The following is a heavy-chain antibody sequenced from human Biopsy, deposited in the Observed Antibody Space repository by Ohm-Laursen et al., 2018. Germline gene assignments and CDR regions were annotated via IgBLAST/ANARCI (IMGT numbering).Heavy chain of an antibody. CDR1: GYAVNDYF. CDR3: ARDIMNRIAGLVARSDVFDV. CDR2: ISPNSGGT. Sequence: GASVKVSCKGSGYAVNDYFLHWLRQAPGQGPEWMGWISPNSGGTSYAQKFQGRVTMTTDTSTSTVYLELRRLISDDTAVYYCARDIMNRIAGLVARSDVFDVWGQGTLVTVSS. D-gene: IGHD3-16*01. J-gene: IGHJ3*01. V-gene: IGHV1-2*02.